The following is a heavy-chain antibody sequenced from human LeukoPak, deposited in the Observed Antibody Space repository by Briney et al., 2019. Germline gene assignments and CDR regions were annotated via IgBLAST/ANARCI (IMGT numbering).Heavy chain of an antibody. CDR1: VFTFSSYS. D-gene: IGHD6-13*01. J-gene: IGHJ4*02. CDR3: ARGQQLVPGRLDYFDY. Sequence: PGGSLRLSCAASVFTFSSYSMNWVRQTPGKRLGWVSSISSSSSYIYYADSVKGRFTISRDNAKNSLYLQMNSLRAEDTAVYYCARGQQLVPGRLDYFDYWGQGTMVTVSS. CDR2: ISSSSSYI. V-gene: IGHV3-21*01.